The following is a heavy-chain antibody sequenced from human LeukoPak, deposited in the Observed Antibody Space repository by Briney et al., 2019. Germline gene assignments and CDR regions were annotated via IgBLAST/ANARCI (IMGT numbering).Heavy chain of an antibody. D-gene: IGHD2-15*01. J-gene: IGHJ4*02. V-gene: IGHV1-2*02. CDR1: GYIFTGYY. CDR3: ARDPCSGGVCYEHHFDY. CDR2: INPNTGGT. Sequence: ASVKVSCKASGYIFTGYYIHWVRQAPGQGLEWMGWINPNTGGTNYARKFQGRVTVTRDTSITTAYMELSRLTSDDTAVYYCARDPCSGGVCYEHHFDYWGQGTLVTVSS.